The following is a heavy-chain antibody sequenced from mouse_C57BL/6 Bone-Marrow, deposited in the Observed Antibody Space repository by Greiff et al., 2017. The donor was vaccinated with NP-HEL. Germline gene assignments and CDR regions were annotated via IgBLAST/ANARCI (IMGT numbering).Heavy chain of an antibody. CDR1: GYTFTSYW. CDR2: IDPSDSYT. D-gene: IGHD2-1*01. V-gene: IGHV1-59*01. Sequence: VQLQQPGAELVRPGTSVKLSCKASGYTFTSYWMHWVKQRPGQGLEWIGVIDPSDSYTNYNQKFKGKATLTVDTSSSTAYMQLSSLTSEDSAVYYCAREGDLWYPWCAYWDRGTRVTVTA. CDR3: AREGDLWYPWCAY. J-gene: IGHJ3*01.